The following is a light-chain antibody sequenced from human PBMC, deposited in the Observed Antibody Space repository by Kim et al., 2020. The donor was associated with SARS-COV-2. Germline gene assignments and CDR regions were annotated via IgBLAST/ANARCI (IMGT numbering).Light chain of an antibody. J-gene: IGKJ5*01. CDR1: QSVSSY. CDR2: DAS. Sequence: EIVLTQSPATLSLSPGERATLSCRASQSVSSYLAWYQQKPDQAPRLLIYDASNRATGIPARFSGSGSGTDFTLTISSLEPEDFAVYYCQQRSTWVTFGQGTRLEIK. CDR3: QQRSTWVT. V-gene: IGKV3-11*01.